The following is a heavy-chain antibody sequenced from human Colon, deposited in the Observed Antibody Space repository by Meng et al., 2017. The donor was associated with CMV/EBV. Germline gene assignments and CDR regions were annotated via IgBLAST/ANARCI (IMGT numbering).Heavy chain of an antibody. CDR3: AKLGNYYDTSGYTI. CDR1: GFMFSSYA. D-gene: IGHD3-22*01. J-gene: IGHJ4*02. V-gene: IGHV3-23*01. Sequence: GESLKISCAASGFMFSSYAMTWVRQAPGKGLEWVSVISASGGSTKYADSVKGRFTISRDNSKSTLYLQMDSLRAEDTAIYYCAKLGNYYDTSGYTIWGQGTPVTVSS. CDR2: ISASGGST.